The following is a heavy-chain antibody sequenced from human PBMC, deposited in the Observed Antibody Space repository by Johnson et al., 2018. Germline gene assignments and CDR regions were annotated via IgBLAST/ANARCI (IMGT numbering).Heavy chain of an antibody. J-gene: IGHJ3*02. D-gene: IGHD6-25*01. CDR2: VIPIFGTG. Sequence: QVQLQESGAEVRKXGSSVRLSCKASGGNFNNFALHWVRQAPGQGLEWMGGVIPIFGTGSYAQKFQGRVTIIAYESTSTAYMELSNLTFDHTAVYYCARGQSSGWHKTFDIWGQGTAVTVSS. CDR3: ARGQSSGWHKTFDI. CDR1: GGNFNNFA. V-gene: IGHV1-69*01.